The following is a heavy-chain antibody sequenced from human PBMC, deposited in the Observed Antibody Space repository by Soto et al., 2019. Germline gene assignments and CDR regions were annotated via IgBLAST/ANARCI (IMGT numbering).Heavy chain of an antibody. V-gene: IGHV3-15*01. Sequence: EVQLVESGGGLVKPGGSLRLSCTISGFTFTNAWMSWVRQPPGKGLEWVGRITSKTAGGTTDYAAPVKGRFTISRDESKNTLYLQMNSLKTEDTAVYYCTTLLGFGESYWGQGTRLTVSS. CDR3: TTLLGFGESY. CDR1: GFTFTNAW. D-gene: IGHD3-10*01. CDR2: ITSKTAGGTT. J-gene: IGHJ4*02.